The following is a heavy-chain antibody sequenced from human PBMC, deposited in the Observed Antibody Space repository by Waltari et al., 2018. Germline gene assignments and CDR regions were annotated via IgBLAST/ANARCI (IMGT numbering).Heavy chain of an antibody. Sequence: QVQLQESGPGLVKPSETLSLTCTVSGGSISSYYWSWIRQPPGKGLEWIGYISYRGGTNYNPSIRSRVTIAVDTSKNQFSLKLSSVTAADTAVYYYARTYSGSYPDAFDIWGQGTMVTVSS. CDR3: ARTYSGSYPDAFDI. CDR2: ISYRGGT. D-gene: IGHD1-26*01. J-gene: IGHJ3*02. V-gene: IGHV4-59*01. CDR1: GGSISSYY.